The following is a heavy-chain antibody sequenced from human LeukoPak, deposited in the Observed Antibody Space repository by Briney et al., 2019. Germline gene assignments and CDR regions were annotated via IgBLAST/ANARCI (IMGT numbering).Heavy chain of an antibody. CDR1: GGSISSGGYS. CDR3: AREGLNWFDP. Sequence: SRTLSLTCAVSGGSISSGGYSWSWIRQPPGKGLEWIGYIYHSGSTYYNPSLKSRVTISVDRSKNQFSLKLSSVTAADTAVYYCAREGLNWFDPWGQGTLVTVSS. J-gene: IGHJ5*02. V-gene: IGHV4-30-2*01. CDR2: IYHSGST.